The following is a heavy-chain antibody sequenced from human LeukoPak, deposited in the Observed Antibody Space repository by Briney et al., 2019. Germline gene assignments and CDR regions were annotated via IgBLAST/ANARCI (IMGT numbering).Heavy chain of an antibody. D-gene: IGHD6-13*01. J-gene: IGHJ4*02. CDR3: ARGRGSWYGVYFDY. CDR1: GFTFTDYW. Sequence: PGGSLGLSCAASGFTFTDYWMSWVRQAPGKGLEWVANIKRDGSEKYYVDSVKGRFTISRDNAKNSLYLQMNSLRIEDTAVYYCARGRGSWYGVYFDYWGQGTLVTVSS. V-gene: IGHV3-7*01. CDR2: IKRDGSEK.